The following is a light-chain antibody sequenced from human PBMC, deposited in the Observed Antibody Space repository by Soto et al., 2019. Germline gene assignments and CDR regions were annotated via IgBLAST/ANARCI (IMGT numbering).Light chain of an antibody. V-gene: IGKV1-12*01. CDR1: QSVASW. J-gene: IGKJ4*01. CDR3: LQSNSFPLT. CDR2: AAS. Sequence: DIQMTQSPSSVSASVGDGVTISCRVSQSVASWLAWYQQRPGKAPRLLIYAASRLQRGVPSRFSGSESGTDFTLAISSLQPEDIATYYCLQSNSFPLTFGGGTKVDIK.